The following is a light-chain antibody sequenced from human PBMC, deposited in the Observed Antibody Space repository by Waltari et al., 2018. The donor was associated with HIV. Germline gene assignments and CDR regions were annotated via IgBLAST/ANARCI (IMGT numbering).Light chain of an antibody. CDR1: QTTSSEY. CDR3: QQYGRSSLT. CDR2: GAS. J-gene: IGKJ4*01. V-gene: IGKV3-20*01. Sequence: EIALTQSPGTLSLSPGERLTLSCRASQTTSSEYLAWYQQKPGQAPRLLIYGASRRATGIPDRVTGSGSGIDFTLTITRLEPEDFAVYYCQQYGRSSLTFGGGTKVEIK.